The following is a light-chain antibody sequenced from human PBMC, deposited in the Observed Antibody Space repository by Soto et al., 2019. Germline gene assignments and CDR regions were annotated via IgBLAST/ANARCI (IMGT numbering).Light chain of an antibody. CDR1: SSDVGGYNY. Sequence: QSALTQPPSASGSPGQSVTISCTGTSSDVGGYNYVSWYQQHPGNAPKLMSYEVSKRPSGVPDRFSGSKSGNTASLTVSGLQAEDEADYYCSSYAGSNILSVVFGGGTKLTVL. CDR2: EVS. J-gene: IGLJ2*01. CDR3: SSYAGSNILSVV. V-gene: IGLV2-8*01.